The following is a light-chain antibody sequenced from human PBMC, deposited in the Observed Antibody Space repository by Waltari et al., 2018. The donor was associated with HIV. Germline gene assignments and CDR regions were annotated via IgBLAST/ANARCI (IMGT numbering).Light chain of an antibody. CDR3: AVWDDSLSGWV. CDR1: SSNIGSKY. Sequence: QSVLTQPPSASGTPGQRVTISCSGSSSNIGSKYVYWFQQVPRTAPKLLIDGNEPRPSGVPYRFAGSKSGTAASLAISGLRSEDEADYYCAVWDDSLSGWVFGGGTKLTVL. J-gene: IGLJ3*02. V-gene: IGLV1-47*01. CDR2: GNE.